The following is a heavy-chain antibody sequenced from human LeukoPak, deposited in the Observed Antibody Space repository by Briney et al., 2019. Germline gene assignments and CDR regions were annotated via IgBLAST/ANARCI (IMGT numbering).Heavy chain of an antibody. CDR1: GFTFTSYA. D-gene: IGHD2-2*01. J-gene: IGHJ4*02. CDR3: AKDYCSTTSCYYDS. V-gene: IGHV3-23*01. CDR2: IRGSGGDT. Sequence: GGSLRLSCAVSGFTFTSYAMSWVHQAPGKGLEWVSAIRGSGGDTYYADSMKGRFTISGDVSKNTLYLRMNSLRAEDTAIYYCAKDYCSTTSCYYDSWGQGTLVTVSS.